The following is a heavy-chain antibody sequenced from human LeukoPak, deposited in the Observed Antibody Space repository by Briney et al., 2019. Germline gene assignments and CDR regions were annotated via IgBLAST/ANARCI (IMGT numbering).Heavy chain of an antibody. D-gene: IGHD3-3*01. CDR2: IASSGGST. V-gene: IGHV3-23*01. J-gene: IGHJ4*02. CDR1: GFTFSNYA. Sequence: GGSLRLSCTASGFTFSNYAMSWVRQAPGRGLEWVSAIASSGGSTYYADSVKGRFTISRDNSKNTLYLQMNSLRAEDTAVYCCAKVNYDFWSGYYTGAVGGFDYWGQGTLVTVSS. CDR3: AKVNYDFWSGYYTGAVGGFDY.